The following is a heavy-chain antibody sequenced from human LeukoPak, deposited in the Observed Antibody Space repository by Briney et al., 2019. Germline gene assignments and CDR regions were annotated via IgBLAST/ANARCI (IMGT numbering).Heavy chain of an antibody. J-gene: IGHJ4*02. D-gene: IGHD2-2*03. CDR3: ARVDIVVVPAHGYSGYVFDY. Sequence: PSQTLSLTCTVSGGSISSGGYYWSWIRQHPGKGLEWIGYIYYSGSTYYNPSLKSRVTISVDTSKNQFSLKLSSVTAADTAVYYCARVDIVVVPAHGYSGYVFDYWGQGTLVTVSS. CDR1: GGSISSGGYY. CDR2: IYYSGST. V-gene: IGHV4-31*03.